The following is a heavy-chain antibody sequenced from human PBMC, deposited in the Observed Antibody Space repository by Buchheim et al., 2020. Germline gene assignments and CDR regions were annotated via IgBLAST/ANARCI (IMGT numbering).Heavy chain of an antibody. D-gene: IGHD1-7*01. Sequence: EVQLVESGGGSVEPGGSLRLSCAASGFTFSNYEMHWVRQVIGKGLEWVSTIGVGGDTYYPGSVKGRFTISRENAKNSLYLQMNSLRAGDTAVYYCSRGAGELELRTMDVWGQGTT. CDR1: GFTFSNYE. J-gene: IGHJ6*02. V-gene: IGHV3-13*04. CDR3: SRGAGELELRTMDV. CDR2: IGVGGDT.